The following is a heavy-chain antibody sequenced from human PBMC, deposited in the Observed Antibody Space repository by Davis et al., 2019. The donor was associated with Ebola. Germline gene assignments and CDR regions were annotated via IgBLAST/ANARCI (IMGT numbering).Heavy chain of an antibody. J-gene: IGHJ4*02. CDR3: AKEGGDGAVYFDY. Sequence: GESLKISCTASGFTFDDYTMHWVRQAPGKGLEWVSLIGWNGDGIYYADSVKGRFAISRDNSKNSLYLQMNGLRSEDTALYYCAKEGGDGAVYFDYWGRGTLVTVSS. CDR2: IGWNGDGI. D-gene: IGHD2-21*01. CDR1: GFTFDDYT. V-gene: IGHV3-43*01.